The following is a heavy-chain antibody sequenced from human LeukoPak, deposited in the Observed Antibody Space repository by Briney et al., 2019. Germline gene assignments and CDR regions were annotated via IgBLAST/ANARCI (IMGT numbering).Heavy chain of an antibody. CDR3: ASGSGSYRTPYYYMDV. D-gene: IGHD3-10*01. J-gene: IGHJ6*03. CDR1: GFTVSSNY. CDR2: IYSGGST. V-gene: IGHV3-53*01. Sequence: PGGSLRLSCVASGFTVSSNYVSWVRQAPGKGLEWVSAIYSGGSTYYADSVKGRFTISRDNSKNTLYLQMNSLRAEDTAVYYCASGSGSYRTPYYYMDVWGTGTTVTVSS.